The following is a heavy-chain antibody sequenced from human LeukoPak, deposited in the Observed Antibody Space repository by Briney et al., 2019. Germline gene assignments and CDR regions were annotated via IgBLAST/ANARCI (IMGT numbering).Heavy chain of an antibody. J-gene: IGHJ4*02. V-gene: IGHV4-39*07. CDR1: GGSISSGSYY. CDR2: IYYSGST. Sequence: SQTLSVICTVSGGSISSGSYYWGWIRQPPGKGLEWIGSIYYSGSTYYNPSLKSRVTISVDTSKNQFSLKLSSVTAADTAVYYSASRRRLGSYFDYWGQGTLVTVSS. CDR3: ASRRRLGSYFDY. D-gene: IGHD3-16*01.